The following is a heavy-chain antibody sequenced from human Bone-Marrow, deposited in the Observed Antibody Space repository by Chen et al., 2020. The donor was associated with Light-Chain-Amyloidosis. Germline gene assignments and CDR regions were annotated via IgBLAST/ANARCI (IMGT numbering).Heavy chain of an antibody. J-gene: IGHJ6*03. D-gene: IGHD1-1*01. CDR1: GFTFDDFA. Sequence: EAQLVESGGGLVQPGRSLRLSCAASGFTFDDFAMHWGRQAPGKGLELVSGISWNSGIMGYAESVRGRFNISRDNAKNSLDLQMNSLRPEDTALYYCVKSFAPHWYYMDVWGKGTSVTVSS. V-gene: IGHV3-9*01. CDR2: ISWNSGIM. CDR3: VKSFAPHWYYMDV.